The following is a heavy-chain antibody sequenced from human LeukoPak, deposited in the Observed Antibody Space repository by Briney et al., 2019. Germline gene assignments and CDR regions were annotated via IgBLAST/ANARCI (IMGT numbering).Heavy chain of an antibody. Sequence: GGSLRLSCAASGFTFSSYAMHWVRQAPGKGLEWVAVISYDGSNKYYADSVKGRFTISRDNSKNTLYLQMNSLRDEDTAVYYCARGVWAPFDYWGQGTLVTVSS. J-gene: IGHJ4*02. V-gene: IGHV3-30-3*01. CDR2: ISYDGSNK. CDR3: ARGVWAPFDY. D-gene: IGHD7-27*01. CDR1: GFTFSSYA.